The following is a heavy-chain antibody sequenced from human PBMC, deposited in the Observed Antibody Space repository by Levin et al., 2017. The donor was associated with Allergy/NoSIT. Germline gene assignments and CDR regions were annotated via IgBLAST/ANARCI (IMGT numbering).Heavy chain of an antibody. D-gene: IGHD3-22*01. Sequence: GGSLRLSCAASGVTFTSYVMTWVSQDEGKGLEWVSTISGSGGSTYYADSVKGRFTISRDNSKDTLYLQMNSLRAEDTAVYYCAKDRITMSDYWGQGTLVTVSS. V-gene: IGHV3-23*01. CDR1: GVTFTSYV. CDR3: AKDRITMSDY. J-gene: IGHJ4*02. CDR2: ISGSGGST.